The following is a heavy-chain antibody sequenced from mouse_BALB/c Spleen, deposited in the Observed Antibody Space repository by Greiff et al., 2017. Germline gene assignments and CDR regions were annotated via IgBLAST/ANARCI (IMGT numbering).Heavy chain of an antibody. J-gene: IGHJ3*01. V-gene: IGHV7-3*02. Sequence: EVMLVESGGGLVQPGGSLRLSCATSGFTFTDYYMSWVRQPPGKALEWLGFIRNKANGYTTEYSASVKGRFTISRDNSQSILYLQMNTLRAEDSATYYCARDFYYDYPWFAYWGQGTLVTVSA. CDR1: GFTFTDYY. D-gene: IGHD2-4*01. CDR3: ARDFYYDYPWFAY. CDR2: IRNKANGYTT.